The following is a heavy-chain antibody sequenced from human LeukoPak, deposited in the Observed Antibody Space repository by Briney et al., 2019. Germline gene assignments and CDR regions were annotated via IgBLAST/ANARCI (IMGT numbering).Heavy chain of an antibody. CDR3: ARDATTVTTIIDY. V-gene: IGHV4-4*07. CDR1: GDSISTYY. D-gene: IGHD4-17*01. CDR2: ISNSGSA. J-gene: IGHJ4*02. Sequence: SETLSLTCTVSGDSISTYYWSWTRQPAGKGLEWIGRISNSGSASYNPSLKSRVTTSLDTSKNQFSLKLSSVTAAGTAVYYCARDATTVTTIIDYWGQGTLVTVSS.